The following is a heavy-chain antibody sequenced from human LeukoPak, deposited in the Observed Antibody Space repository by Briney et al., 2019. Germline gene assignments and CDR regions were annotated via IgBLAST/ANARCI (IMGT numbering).Heavy chain of an antibody. Sequence: PGGSLRLSCAASGFTFDDYGMSWVRQAPGKGLEWVSGINWNGGSTGYADSVKGRFTISRDNSKNTLYLQMNSLRAEDTAVYYCAKDPLYSSSWLDYWGQGTLVTVSS. CDR3: AKDPLYSSSWLDY. D-gene: IGHD6-13*01. CDR1: GFTFDDYG. V-gene: IGHV3-20*04. J-gene: IGHJ4*02. CDR2: INWNGGST.